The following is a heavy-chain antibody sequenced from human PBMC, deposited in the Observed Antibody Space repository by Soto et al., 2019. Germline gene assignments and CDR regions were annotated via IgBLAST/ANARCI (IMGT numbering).Heavy chain of an antibody. V-gene: IGHV1-18*01. D-gene: IGHD3-3*01. CDR2: ISAYNGNT. Sequence: ASVKVSCKASGYTFTSYGISWVRQAPGQGLEWMGWISAYNGNTNYAQKLQGRVTMTTDTSTSTAYMELRSLRSDDTAVYYCARSTSVTGFGDYYYYGMDVWGQGTTVTVSS. J-gene: IGHJ6*02. CDR3: ARSTSVTGFGDYYYYGMDV. CDR1: GYTFTSYG.